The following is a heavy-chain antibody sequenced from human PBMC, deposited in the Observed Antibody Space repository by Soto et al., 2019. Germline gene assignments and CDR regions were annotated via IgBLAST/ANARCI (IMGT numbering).Heavy chain of an antibody. J-gene: IGHJ4*02. CDR2: IIPIFGPA. CDR1: GGSVSNSA. Sequence: QVQLVQSGSEVKKPGSSVRVSCKASGGSVSNSAISWLRQAPGQGLEWMGGIIPIFGPAIYARKFQGRFTISADESTGTAYMELHNLESDDMAEYYCGRGSSVSVFDYWGQGTLVTVSS. V-gene: IGHV1-69*01. D-gene: IGHD6-19*01. CDR3: GRGSSVSVFDY.